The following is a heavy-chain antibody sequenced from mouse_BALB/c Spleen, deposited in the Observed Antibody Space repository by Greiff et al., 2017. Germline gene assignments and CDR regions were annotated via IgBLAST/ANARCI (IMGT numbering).Heavy chain of an antibody. J-gene: IGHJ4*01. D-gene: IGHD3-1*01. CDR2: ISNGGST. V-gene: IGHV5-6-4*01. Sequence: EVQRVESGGGLVKPGGSLKLSCAASGFTFSSYAMSWVRQTPEKRLEWVATISNGGSTYYPDTVKGRFTISRDNAKNTLYLQMSSLKSEDTALYYCARGPRRAMDYWVKEPQSPSPQ. CDR1: GFTFSSYA. CDR3: ARGPRRAMDY.